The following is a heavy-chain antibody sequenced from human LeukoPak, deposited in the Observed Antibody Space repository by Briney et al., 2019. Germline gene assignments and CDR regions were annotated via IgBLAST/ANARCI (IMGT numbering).Heavy chain of an antibody. V-gene: IGHV1-69*05. CDR2: IIPIFGTA. Sequence: SVKVSCKASGGTFSSYAISWARQAPGQGLEWMGGIIPIFGTANYAQKFQGRVTITTDESTSTAYMELSSLRSEDTAVYYCARDWGRPTVTTGLGYYYYMDVWGKGTTVTVSS. D-gene: IGHD4-11*01. J-gene: IGHJ6*03. CDR3: ARDWGRPTVTTGLGYYYYMDV. CDR1: GGTFSSYA.